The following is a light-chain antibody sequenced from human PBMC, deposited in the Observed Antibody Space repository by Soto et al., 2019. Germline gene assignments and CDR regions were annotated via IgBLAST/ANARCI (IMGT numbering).Light chain of an antibody. CDR2: DAS. J-gene: IGKJ1*01. Sequence: DIQMTQSPSTLSASVGDRDTITCRASQSITNWVAWYQQKPGKAPKLLIYDASTLESGVPSRFSGSGSGTEFTLTISSLQADDFASYYCQQYKVYSQTFGQGTKVDIK. V-gene: IGKV1-5*01. CDR3: QQYKVYSQT. CDR1: QSITNW.